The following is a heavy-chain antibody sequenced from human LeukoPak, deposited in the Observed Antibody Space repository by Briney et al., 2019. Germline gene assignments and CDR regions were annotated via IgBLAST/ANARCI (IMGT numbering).Heavy chain of an antibody. CDR2: IWYDGSNK. CDR1: AFTSSTYG. CDR3: ARDRASDAFDI. Sequence: GGSLRLSCAASAFTSSTYGIHWVRQAPGKGLEWVAFIWYDGSNKYYADSVKGRFTISRDNSKNTLYLQMNSLRAEDTAVYYCARDRASDAFDIWGQGTMVTVSS. V-gene: IGHV3-33*01. D-gene: IGHD3-10*01. J-gene: IGHJ3*02.